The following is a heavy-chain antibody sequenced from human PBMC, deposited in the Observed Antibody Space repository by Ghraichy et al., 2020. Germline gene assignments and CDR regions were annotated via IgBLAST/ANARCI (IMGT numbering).Heavy chain of an antibody. CDR3: ARRAVRGVIITWDY. D-gene: IGHD3-10*01. CDR2: IYYSGST. V-gene: IGHV4-39*01. CDR1: GGSISSSSYY. J-gene: IGHJ4*02. Sequence: SETLSLTCTVSGGSISSSSYYWGWIRQPPGKGLEWIGSIYYSGSTYYNPSLKSRVTISVDTSKNQFSLKLSSVTAADTAVYYCARRAVRGVIITWDYWGQGTLVTVSS.